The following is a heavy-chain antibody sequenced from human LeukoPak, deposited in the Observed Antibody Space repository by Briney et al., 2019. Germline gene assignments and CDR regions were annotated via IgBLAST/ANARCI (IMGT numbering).Heavy chain of an antibody. D-gene: IGHD1-1*01. CDR3: AKDASNYFWYFDL. CDR2: ISGSGDTT. V-gene: IGHV3-23*01. Sequence: GGSLRLSCAASGFTFSNYVMSWVRQAPGKGLEWVSGISGSGDTTYYADSVKGRFTISRDNSKNTLYLQMSSLRAEDTAVYYCAKDASNYFWYFDLWGRGTLVTVSS. CDR1: GFTFSNYV. J-gene: IGHJ2*01.